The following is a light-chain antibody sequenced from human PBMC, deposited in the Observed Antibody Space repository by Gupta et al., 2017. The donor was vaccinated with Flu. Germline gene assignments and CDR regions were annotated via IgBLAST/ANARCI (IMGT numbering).Light chain of an antibody. CDR1: QSVSSN. CDR3: QQYNNWPRMYS. CDR2: CAS. Sequence: EIVMTQPPTTPSVSPGERATLSCRASQSVSSNLAWYQQKPGQAPRLLIYCASTRATGIPARFSGIGSGTEFTLTISSLQSEDFAVYYCQQYNNWPRMYSFGQGTKLEIK. J-gene: IGKJ2*03. V-gene: IGKV3-15*01.